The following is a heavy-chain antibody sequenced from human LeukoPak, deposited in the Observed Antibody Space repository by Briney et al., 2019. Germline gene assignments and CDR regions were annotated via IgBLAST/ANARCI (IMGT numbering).Heavy chain of an antibody. CDR2: ISSSSKYI. CDR1: GFTFSTYI. J-gene: IGHJ5*02. Sequence: KPGGSLRLSCAASGFTFSTYIMNWVRQAPGRGLEWVSSISSSSKYIYYADSVKGRFTISRDDAKNSLSLQMNSLRAEDTAVYYCARDLDIVVVPASWFYPWGQGTLVTVSS. V-gene: IGHV3-21*01. CDR3: ARDLDIVVVPASWFYP. D-gene: IGHD2-2*03.